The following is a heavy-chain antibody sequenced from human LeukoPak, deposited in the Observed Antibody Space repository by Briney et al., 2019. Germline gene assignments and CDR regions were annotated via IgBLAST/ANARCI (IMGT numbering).Heavy chain of an antibody. D-gene: IGHD3-9*01. CDR1: GGTFSSYA. CDR3: ARVPGNHDILTGYDI. Sequence: SVKVSCKASGGTFSSYAISWVRQAPGQGLEWMGGIIPIFGTANYAQKFQGRVTITADESTSTAYMELSSLRSEDTAMYYCARVPGNHDILTGYDIWGQGTMVTVSS. V-gene: IGHV1-69*01. CDR2: IIPIFGTA. J-gene: IGHJ3*02.